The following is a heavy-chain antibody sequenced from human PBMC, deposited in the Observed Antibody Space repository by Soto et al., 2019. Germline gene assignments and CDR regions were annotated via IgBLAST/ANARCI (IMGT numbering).Heavy chain of an antibody. CDR3: AREKVYYDFWSGYSKDAFDI. Sequence: QVQLVEYGGGVVQPGRSLILSCASSVFTFSSYGMHGVRKAPVNGLERVAVIWHDGSNKYYADSVKGRFTISRDNSKNTLYLQMNSLRAEDTAVYYCAREKVYYDFWSGYSKDAFDIWGQGTMVTVSS. CDR2: IWHDGSNK. CDR1: VFTFSSYG. V-gene: IGHV3-33*01. D-gene: IGHD3-3*01. J-gene: IGHJ3*02.